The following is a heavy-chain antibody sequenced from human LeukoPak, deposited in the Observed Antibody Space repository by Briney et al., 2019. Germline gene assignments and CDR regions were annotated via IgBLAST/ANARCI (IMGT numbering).Heavy chain of an antibody. V-gene: IGHV4-59*01. Sequence: KSSETLSLTCTVSGGSISSYYWSWIRQPPGEGLEWIGYIYYSGSTNYNPSLKSRVTISVDTSKNQFSLKLSSVTAADTAVYYCARAIMDYSLGGGAFDIWGQGTMVTVSS. CDR3: ARAIMDYSLGGGAFDI. CDR2: IYYSGST. D-gene: IGHD4-11*01. CDR1: GGSISSYY. J-gene: IGHJ3*02.